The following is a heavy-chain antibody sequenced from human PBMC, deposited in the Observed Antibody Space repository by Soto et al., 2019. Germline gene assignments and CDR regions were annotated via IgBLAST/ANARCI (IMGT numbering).Heavy chain of an antibody. Sequence: QVQLEQSGAEVKKPGASVKVSCKASGYTFTRYGITWVRQAPGQGLEGMGRISTYNGNTNYAQKPQGRVTRTEDTSTTTAYRELRSLTTEDSAVYYWAGAPAYRPARGAFDIWGQGTVVTVSS. J-gene: IGHJ3*02. CDR1: GYTFTRYG. V-gene: IGHV1-18*01. CDR3: AGAPAYRPARGAFDI. CDR2: ISTYNGNT. D-gene: IGHD3-16*02.